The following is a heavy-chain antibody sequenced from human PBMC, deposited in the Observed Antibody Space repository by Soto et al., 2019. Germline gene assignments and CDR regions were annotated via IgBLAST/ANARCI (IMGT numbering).Heavy chain of an antibody. CDR1: GYSINSDGSS. J-gene: IGHJ5*02. CDR3: ARAVFCTDGFCFPNWLDP. D-gene: IGHD2-8*01. CDR2: IYQTGTT. V-gene: IGHV4-30-2*01. Sequence: KPXETRSLTCTVAGYSINSDGSSWSWIRQPPGEALEWIGYIYQTGTTQYNPSLSSRVSISADRSKNQFSLHLTSVTAADTAVYYCARAVFCTDGFCFPNWLDPWGQGILVTVSS.